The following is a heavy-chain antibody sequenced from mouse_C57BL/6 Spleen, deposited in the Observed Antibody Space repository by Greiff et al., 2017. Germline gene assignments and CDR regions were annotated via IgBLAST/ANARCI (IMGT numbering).Heavy chain of an antibody. D-gene: IGHD2-1*01. J-gene: IGHJ3*01. CDR3: ARPRGNYLFAY. CDR2: ISSGSSTI. CDR1: GFTFSDYG. V-gene: IGHV5-17*01. Sequence: EVHLVESGGGLVKPGGSLKLSCAASGFTFSDYGMHWVRQAPEKGLEWVAYISSGSSTIYYADTVKGRFTISRDNAKNTLFLQMTSLRSEDTAMYYCARPRGNYLFAYWGQGTLVTVSA.